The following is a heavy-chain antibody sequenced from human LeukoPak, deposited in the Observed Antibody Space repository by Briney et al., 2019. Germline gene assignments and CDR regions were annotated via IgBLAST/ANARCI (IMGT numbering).Heavy chain of an antibody. V-gene: IGHV1-18*01. CDR3: AREDYYDSSDAFDI. CDR1: GYTFTSYG. D-gene: IGHD3-22*01. CDR2: ISAYNGNT. J-gene: IGHJ3*02. Sequence: ASVKVSCKASGYTFTSYGISWVRQAPGQGLEWMGWISAYNGNTNYAQKLQGRVTMTTDTSTSTAYMELRSLRSDDTAVYYCAREDYYDSSDAFDIWGQGTMVTVSS.